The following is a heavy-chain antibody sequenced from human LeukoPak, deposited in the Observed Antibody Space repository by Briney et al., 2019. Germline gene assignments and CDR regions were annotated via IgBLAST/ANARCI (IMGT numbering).Heavy chain of an antibody. CDR2: IRSKAYGGTT. Sequence: GGSLRLSCTASGFTFGDYVMSWFRQAPGKGLEWVGFIRSKAYGGTTEYAASVKGRFTISRDDSKSIAYLQMNSLKTEDTAVYYCTRDQLVLTGYYYYYYMDVWGKGTTVTVSS. J-gene: IGHJ6*03. CDR3: TRDQLVLTGYYYYYYMDV. V-gene: IGHV3-49*03. D-gene: IGHD3-9*01. CDR1: GFTFGDYV.